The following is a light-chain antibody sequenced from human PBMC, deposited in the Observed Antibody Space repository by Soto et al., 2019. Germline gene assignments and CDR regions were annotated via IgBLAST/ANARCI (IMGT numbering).Light chain of an antibody. J-gene: IGKJ2*01. CDR1: QTISSW. Sequence: DIQMTQSPSTLSASVGDRVTITCRASQTISSWLAWYQQKPGKAPRLLVHKASSLEAGVPSRFSGSGFGTEFTLTISSLQPGDFATYYCQQYNMYPYTFGQGTKLEIK. CDR3: QQYNMYPYT. CDR2: KAS. V-gene: IGKV1-5*03.